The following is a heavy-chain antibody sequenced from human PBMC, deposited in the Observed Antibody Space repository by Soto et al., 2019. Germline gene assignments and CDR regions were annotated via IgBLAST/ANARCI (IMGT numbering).Heavy chain of an antibody. J-gene: IGHJ5*02. CDR1: GVTFSSYA. CDR2: ISNTGGGT. Sequence: LRLSCAASGVTFSSYAMNWVRQAPGKGLEWVSTISNTGGGTFYAGSVRGRFTISRDNSNNTLYLQMHRLRADDSAIYFCAVGRHKTSGSNTWFDPWGRGTQVTVSS. CDR3: AVGRHKTSGSNTWFDP. V-gene: IGHV3-23*01. D-gene: IGHD3-22*01.